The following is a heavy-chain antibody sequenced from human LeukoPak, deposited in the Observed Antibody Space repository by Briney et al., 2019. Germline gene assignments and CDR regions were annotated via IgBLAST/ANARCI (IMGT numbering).Heavy chain of an antibody. CDR2: ISSSSSTI. D-gene: IGHD3-10*01. CDR3: ASSPGDGSDY. CDR1: GFTFSSYS. Sequence: GGSLRLSCAASGFTFSSYSMNWVRQAPGKGLEWVSYISSSSSTIYYADSVKGRFTISRDNAKNSLYLQMSSLRAEDTAVYYYASSPGDGSDYWGQGTLVTVSS. J-gene: IGHJ4*02. V-gene: IGHV3-48*01.